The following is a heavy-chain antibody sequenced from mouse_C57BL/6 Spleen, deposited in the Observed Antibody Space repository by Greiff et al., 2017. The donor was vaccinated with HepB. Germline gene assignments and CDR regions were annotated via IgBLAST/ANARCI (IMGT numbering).Heavy chain of an antibody. CDR3: ARGGSPYYAMDY. D-gene: IGHD1-1*02. CDR1: GYTFTSYW. J-gene: IGHJ4*01. Sequence: QVQLQQPGAELVRPGSSVKLSCKASGYTFTSYWMDWVKQRPGQGLEWIGNIYPSDSETHYNQKFKDKATLTVDKSSSTAYMQLSILTSEDSAVYYCARGGSPYYAMDYWGQGTSVTVSS. CDR2: IYPSDSET. V-gene: IGHV1-61*01.